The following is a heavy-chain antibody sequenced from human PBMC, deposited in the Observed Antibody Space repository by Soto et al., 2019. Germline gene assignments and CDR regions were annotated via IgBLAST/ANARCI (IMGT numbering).Heavy chain of an antibody. CDR1: GGTFSSYT. CDR2: IIPILGIA. D-gene: IGHD6-13*01. V-gene: IGHV1-69*08. J-gene: IGHJ4*02. CDR3: ARDLGIAAAGTRGYYFDY. Sequence: QVQLVQSGAEVKKPGSSVKVSCKASGGTFSSYTISWVRQAPGQGLEWMGRIIPILGIANYAQKFQGRVTSTADKSTSTAYMELSSLRSEDTAVYYCARDLGIAAAGTRGYYFDYWGQGTLVTVSS.